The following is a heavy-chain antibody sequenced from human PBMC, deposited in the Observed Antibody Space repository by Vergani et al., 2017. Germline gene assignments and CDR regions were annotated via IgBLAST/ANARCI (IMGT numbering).Heavy chain of an antibody. J-gene: IGHJ4*02. CDR3: GRGRDNYN. CDR2: IKNTGDST. Sequence: EVQLLESGGGLVQPWGSLRLSCAASGFTLSNYAMSWVRQAPGKGLEWVSSIKNTGDSTHYADSVKGRFTISRDNSKNTLYLQMNSLRVEDTAVYYCGRGRDNYNWGQGTLVTVSS. V-gene: IGHV3-23*01. CDR1: GFTLSNYA. D-gene: IGHD5-24*01.